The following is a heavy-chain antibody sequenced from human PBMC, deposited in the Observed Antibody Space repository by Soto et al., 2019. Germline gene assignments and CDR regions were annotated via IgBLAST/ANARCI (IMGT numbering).Heavy chain of an antibody. J-gene: IGHJ4*02. CDR2: ISYDGSNK. CDR1: GFTFSSYA. CDR3: ASRSAALD. Sequence: QVQLVESGGGVVQPGRSLRLYCAASGFTFSSYAMHWVRQAPGKGLEWVAVISYDGSNKYYADSVKGRFTISRDNSKNTLYLQMNSLRAEDTAVYYCASRSAALDWGQGTLVTVSS. D-gene: IGHD2-15*01. V-gene: IGHV3-30-3*01.